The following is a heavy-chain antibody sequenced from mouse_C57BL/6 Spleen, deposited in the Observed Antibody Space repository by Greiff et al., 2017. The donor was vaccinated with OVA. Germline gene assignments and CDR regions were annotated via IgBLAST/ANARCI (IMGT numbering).Heavy chain of an antibody. CDR2: IYPGDGDT. CDR1: GYAFSSSW. J-gene: IGHJ3*01. Sequence: VQLQQSGPELVKPGASVKISCEASGYAFSSSWMNWVKQRPGKGLEWIGRIYPGDGDTNYNGKFKGKATLTADKSSSTAYMQLSSLTSEDSAVYFCARSDDGYYGFAYWGQGTLVTVSA. V-gene: IGHV1-82*01. D-gene: IGHD2-3*01. CDR3: ARSDDGYYGFAY.